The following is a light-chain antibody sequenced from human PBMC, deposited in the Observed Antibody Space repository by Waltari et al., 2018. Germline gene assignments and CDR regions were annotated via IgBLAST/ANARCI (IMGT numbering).Light chain of an antibody. CDR2: DVD. CDR1: ASDVGGHNF. V-gene: IGLV2-14*03. J-gene: IGLJ3*02. CDR3: ASHSKTPAVL. Sequence: QSALTQPASVSGSPRQSITISCTGTASDVGGHNFVSWYQQNPGRVPQLIIYDVDKRPSGISSRFSGSKSGNTATLNISGLRPVDEGDYFCASHSKTPAVLFGGGTRVTVL.